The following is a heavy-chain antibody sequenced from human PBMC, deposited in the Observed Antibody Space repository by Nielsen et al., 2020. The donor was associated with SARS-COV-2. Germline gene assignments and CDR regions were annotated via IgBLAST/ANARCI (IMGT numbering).Heavy chain of an antibody. J-gene: IGHJ5*02. CDR2: INPNSVGT. Sequence: ASVKVSCKASGYTFTGHYIHWVRQAPGQGLEWMGRINPNSVGTNYAQRFKGRVTLTTDTSISTAYMDLSRLRSDDTAVYYCARDEYNYGYNWFDTWGQGTLVTVSS. V-gene: IGHV1-2*06. D-gene: IGHD5-18*01. CDR1: GYTFTGHY. CDR3: ARDEYNYGYNWFDT.